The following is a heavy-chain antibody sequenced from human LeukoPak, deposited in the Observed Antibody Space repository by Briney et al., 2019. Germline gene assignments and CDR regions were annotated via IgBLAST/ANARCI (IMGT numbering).Heavy chain of an antibody. Sequence: GGSLRLSCAASGFTVSSNYMSWVRQAPGKGLEWVSVIYSGGSTYYADSVKGRFTISRHNSKNTLYLQMNSLRAEDTAVYYCAGDGGVVVTAGYYGMDVWGQGTTVTVSS. CDR2: IYSGGST. J-gene: IGHJ6*02. V-gene: IGHV3-53*04. D-gene: IGHD2-21*02. CDR1: GFTVSSNY. CDR3: AGDGGVVVTAGYYGMDV.